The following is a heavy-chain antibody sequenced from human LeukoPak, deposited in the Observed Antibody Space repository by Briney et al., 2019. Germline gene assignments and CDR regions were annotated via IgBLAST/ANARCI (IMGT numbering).Heavy chain of an antibody. CDR2: INQDGSEK. J-gene: IGHJ4*02. V-gene: IGHV3-7*01. Sequence: GGSLRLSCEASGFTFRTFWMSWVRQAPGKGLEWVANINQDGSEKYYVDSVRGRFTISRDNAKNSLYLQMNSLRDEDTALYYCARGARVHFDYWGQGTLVTVSS. CDR1: GFTFRTFW. CDR3: ARGARVHFDY.